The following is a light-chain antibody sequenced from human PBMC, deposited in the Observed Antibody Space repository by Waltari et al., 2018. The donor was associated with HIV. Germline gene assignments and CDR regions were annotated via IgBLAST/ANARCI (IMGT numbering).Light chain of an antibody. CDR3: QCNDPTNYVV. J-gene: IGLJ2*01. CDR2: DDK. Sequence: FMLTQPHSVSESPGKTITISCTRSSGSIARNYVQWYQHRPGTSPTAVAIDDKQGPSGVPYRFSATIDSSSNSAYLTISGLKTEDEADYYFQCNDPTNYVVFGGGTHLTVL. CDR1: SGSIARNY. V-gene: IGLV6-57*01.